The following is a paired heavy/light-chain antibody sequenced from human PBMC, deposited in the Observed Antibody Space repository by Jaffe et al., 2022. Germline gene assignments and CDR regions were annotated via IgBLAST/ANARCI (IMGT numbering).Heavy chain of an antibody. J-gene: IGHJ4*02. Sequence: EEELVESGGGFVQPGGSLRLSCAASGFVFSDYEMNWFRQPPGQGLEWVAHIDWSGAIKNHADSVRGRFAVSRDNAKKSLYLQMDSLRVEDTAVYYCASGYNSGRHFEFWGQGTLVTVSS. CDR2: IDWSGAIK. CDR1: GFVFSDYE. CDR3: ASGYNSGRHFEF. D-gene: IGHD5-18*01. V-gene: IGHV3-48*03.
Light chain of an antibody. J-gene: IGKJ2*01. CDR2: KVS. CDR3: VQLTQRPYT. V-gene: IGKV2-24*01. CDR1: QGLVYSDGNTY. Sequence: DIVMTQTPLSSPVTLGQPASISCRSSQGLVYSDGNTYLSWLQQRPGQPPRLLIYKVSNRFSGVPDRFSGSGAGTDFTLKISRVEAEDVGVYYCVQLTQRPYTFGQGTKLEIK.